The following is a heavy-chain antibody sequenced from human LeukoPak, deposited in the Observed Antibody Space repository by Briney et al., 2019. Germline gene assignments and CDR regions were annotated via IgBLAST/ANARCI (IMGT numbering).Heavy chain of an antibody. D-gene: IGHD5-24*01. CDR2: IGIDSGNT. J-gene: IGHJ4*02. CDR3: ARDYKYAFDN. Sequence: PGGSLRLSCAASGFTFSDYSMNWVRQAPGKGLEWISYIGIDSGNTNYADSVKGRFTISGDKAKNSLYLQMNSLQVEDTAVHYCARDYKYAFDNWGQGTLVTVSS. V-gene: IGHV3-48*01. CDR1: GFTFSDYS.